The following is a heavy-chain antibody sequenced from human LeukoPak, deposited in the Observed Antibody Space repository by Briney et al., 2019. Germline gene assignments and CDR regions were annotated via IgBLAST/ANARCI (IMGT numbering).Heavy chain of an antibody. D-gene: IGHD6-13*01. V-gene: IGHV3-23*01. J-gene: IGHJ4*02. CDR2: ISGSGGST. CDR3: AKDKRGAAGTTGDY. Sequence: GGSLRLSCAASGLTFSSYAMSWVRQAPGKGLEWVSAISGSGGSTYYADSVKGRFTISRDNSKNTLYLQMNSLRAEDMAVYYCAKDKRGAAGTTGDYWGQGTLVTVSS. CDR1: GLTFSSYA.